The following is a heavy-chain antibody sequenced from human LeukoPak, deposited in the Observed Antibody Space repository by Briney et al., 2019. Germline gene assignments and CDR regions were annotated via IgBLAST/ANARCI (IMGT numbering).Heavy chain of an antibody. CDR3: AKDRIVRELRWFDP. CDR2: IYSGGST. D-gene: IGHD1-26*01. V-gene: IGHV3-66*01. Sequence: GGSLRLSCAASGFTVSSNYMSWVRQAPGKGLEWVSVIYSGGSTYYADSVKGRFTISRDNSKNTLYLQMNSLRAEDTAVYYCAKDRIVRELRWFDPWGQGTLVTVSS. CDR1: GFTVSSNY. J-gene: IGHJ5*02.